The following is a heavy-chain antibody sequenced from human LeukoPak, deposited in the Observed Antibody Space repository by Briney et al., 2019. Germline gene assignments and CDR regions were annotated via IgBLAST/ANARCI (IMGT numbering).Heavy chain of an antibody. CDR2: ISYDGSNK. J-gene: IGHJ1*01. Sequence: GGSLRLSCAASGFTFSSYAMHWVRQAPGKGLEWVAVISYDGSNKYYADSVKGRFTISRDNSKNTLYLQMNSLRAEDTAVYYCARDSGGSYWENLIAEYFQHWGQGTLVTVSS. CDR1: GFTFSSYA. CDR3: ARDSGGSYWENLIAEYFQH. V-gene: IGHV3-30-3*01. D-gene: IGHD1-26*01.